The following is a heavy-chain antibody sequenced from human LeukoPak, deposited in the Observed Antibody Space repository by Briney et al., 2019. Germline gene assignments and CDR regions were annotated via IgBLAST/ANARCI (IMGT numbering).Heavy chain of an antibody. J-gene: IGHJ6*02. CDR2: ISGSGGRT. CDR1: GFTFSSYA. Sequence: GGYLRLSGAASGFTFSSYAMSWVRQAPGKGLEWVSAISGSGGRTYYAESVKGRFTISRDNSKNTLYLQMNSLRAEDTAVYYCARFGITIFGVDPPYYYYGMDVWGQGTTVTVSS. V-gene: IGHV3-23*01. D-gene: IGHD3-3*01. CDR3: ARFGITIFGVDPPYYYYGMDV.